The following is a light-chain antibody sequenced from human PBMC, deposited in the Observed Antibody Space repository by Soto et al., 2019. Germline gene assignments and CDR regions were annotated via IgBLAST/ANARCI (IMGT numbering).Light chain of an antibody. CDR3: QQYNNWPPWT. V-gene: IGKV3-15*01. Sequence: EIVMTQSPATLSVSPGERATLSCRASQSVSSSLAWYQQKPGQAPRLLIYDASARATGIPARFSGSGSGTDFTLTNSSLQSEDFAVYFCQQYNNWPPWTFGQGTKVEIK. J-gene: IGKJ1*01. CDR1: QSVSSS. CDR2: DAS.